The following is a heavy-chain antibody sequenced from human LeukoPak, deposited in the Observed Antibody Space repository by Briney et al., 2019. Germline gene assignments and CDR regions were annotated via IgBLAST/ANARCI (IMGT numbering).Heavy chain of an antibody. CDR1: GFTFSDYY. CDR2: ISSSSSYT. D-gene: IGHD6-19*01. J-gene: IGHJ4*02. V-gene: IGHV3-11*06. Sequence: PGGSLRLSCAPSGFTFSDYYMSWIRQAPGKGLEWVSYISSSSSYTNYAVSVKGRFTISRDNAKNSLYLQMDSLRAEDTAVYYCARDRSVDGTVWGQGTLVTVSS. CDR3: ARDRSVDGTV.